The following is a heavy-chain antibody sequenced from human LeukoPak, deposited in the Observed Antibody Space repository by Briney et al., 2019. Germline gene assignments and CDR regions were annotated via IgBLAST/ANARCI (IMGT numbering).Heavy chain of an antibody. CDR3: ARGAAGTTFDY. D-gene: IGHD1-1*01. V-gene: IGHV3-20*04. CDR1: GFKFDDYG. J-gene: IGHJ4*02. Sequence: GGSLRLSCAASGFKFDDYGMSWVRQAPGKGLEWVSGINWNGGSTDYADSVKGRFTISRDNAKNSLYLQMISLRAEDRALYYCARGAAGTTFDYWGQGTLVTVSS. CDR2: INWNGGST.